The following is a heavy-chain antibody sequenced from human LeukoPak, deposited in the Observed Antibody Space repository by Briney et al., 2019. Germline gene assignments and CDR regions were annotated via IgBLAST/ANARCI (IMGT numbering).Heavy chain of an antibody. D-gene: IGHD3-10*01. CDR2: ISGSGGST. V-gene: IGHV3-23*01. CDR3: AKLGSGNFDY. Sequence: GGSLRLSCAASGFTFSSYGMSWVRQAPGKGLEWVSAISGSGGSTYYADSVKGRFTISRDNSKNTLSLQMNSLRAEDTAIYYCAKLGSGNFDYWGQGTLVTVSS. CDR1: GFTFSSYG. J-gene: IGHJ4*02.